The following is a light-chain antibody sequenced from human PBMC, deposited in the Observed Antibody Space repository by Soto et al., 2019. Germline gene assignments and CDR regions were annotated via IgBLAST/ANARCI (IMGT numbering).Light chain of an antibody. CDR1: QSISSW. CDR2: DAS. CDR3: QQYNSYSLT. J-gene: IGKJ5*01. V-gene: IGKV1-5*01. Sequence: DIQMTQSPSTLSASVGDRVTITCRASQSISSWLAWYQQKPGKAPKLLIYDASSLESGVPSRFSXXXXXXXXXLTISSLQPDDFATYYCQQYNSYSLTFGQGTRLEIK.